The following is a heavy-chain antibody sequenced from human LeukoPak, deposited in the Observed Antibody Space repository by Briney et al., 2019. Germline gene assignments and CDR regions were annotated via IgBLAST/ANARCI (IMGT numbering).Heavy chain of an antibody. J-gene: IGHJ6*02. V-gene: IGHV3-53*04. D-gene: IGHD6-13*01. CDR3: ARGHSSSWYANGMDV. CDR2: IYSGGST. Sequence: GGSLRLSGAGSGFTVSSNYMSWVRQAPGKGLEWVSVIYSGGSTYYADSVKGRFTISRHNSKNTLYLQMNSLRAEDTAVYYCARGHSSSWYANGMDVWGQGTTVTVSS. CDR1: GFTVSSNY.